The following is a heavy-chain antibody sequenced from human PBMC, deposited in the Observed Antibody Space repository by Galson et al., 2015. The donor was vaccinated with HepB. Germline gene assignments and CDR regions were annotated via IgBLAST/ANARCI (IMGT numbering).Heavy chain of an antibody. CDR1: GYSFTSYW. J-gene: IGHJ6*02. CDR3: ARYHHYYDSSGYHYYYGMDV. CDR2: IYPGDSDT. V-gene: IGHV5-51*01. D-gene: IGHD3-22*01. Sequence: QSGAEVKKPGESLKISCKGSGYSFTSYWIGWVRQMPGKGLEWMGIIYPGDSDTRYSPSFQGQVTISADKSISTAYLQWSSLKASDTAMYYCARYHHYYDSSGYHYYYGMDVWGQGTTVTVSS.